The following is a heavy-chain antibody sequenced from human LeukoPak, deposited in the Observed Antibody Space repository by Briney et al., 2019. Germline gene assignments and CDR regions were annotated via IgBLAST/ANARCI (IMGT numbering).Heavy chain of an antibody. V-gene: IGHV4-34*01. Sequence: SETLSLTCAVYGGSFSSYYWSWVRQPPGKGLEWIGEINHSGSTYYNPSLKSRLTISVDTSKNQFSLRLCSVTAADAAVYYCARDATMVRGGPWGMDVWGQGTTVTVSS. CDR1: GGSFSSYY. J-gene: IGHJ6*02. CDR3: ARDATMVRGGPWGMDV. CDR2: INHSGST. D-gene: IGHD3-10*01.